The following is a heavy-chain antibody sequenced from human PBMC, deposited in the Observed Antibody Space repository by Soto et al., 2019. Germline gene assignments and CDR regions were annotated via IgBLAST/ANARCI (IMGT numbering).Heavy chain of an antibody. Sequence: QVQLVQSGAEVKKPGASVKVSCKASGYTFTSYGISWVRQAPGQGLEWMGWISAYNGNTNYAQKLQVTGTMTTDKYTSTAYMELRSLRADDTAVYYCARDSSGWYWGPTSDFDYWGQGTLVTVSS. J-gene: IGHJ4*02. CDR3: ARDSSGWYWGPTSDFDY. V-gene: IGHV1-18*01. D-gene: IGHD6-19*01. CDR1: GYTFTSYG. CDR2: ISAYNGNT.